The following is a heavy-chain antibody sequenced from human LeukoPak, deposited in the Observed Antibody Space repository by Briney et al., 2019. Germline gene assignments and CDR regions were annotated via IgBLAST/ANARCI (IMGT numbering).Heavy chain of an antibody. CDR2: IYHSGST. J-gene: IGHJ6*03. Sequence: KPSETLSLTCTVSGYSISSGYYWGWIRQPPGKGLEWIGSIYHSGSTNYNPSLKSRVTISVDTSKNQFSLKLSSVTAADTAVYYCARGPGVVPAALYYYYMDVWGKGTTVTVSS. D-gene: IGHD2-2*01. CDR1: GYSISSGYY. CDR3: ARGPGVVPAALYYYYMDV. V-gene: IGHV4-38-2*02.